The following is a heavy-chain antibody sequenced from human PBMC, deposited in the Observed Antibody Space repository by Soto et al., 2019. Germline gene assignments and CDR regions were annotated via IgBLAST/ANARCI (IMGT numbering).Heavy chain of an antibody. Sequence: PSETLSLTCTVSGGSISSYYWSWIRQPPGPGLERIGYIYYSGRTSSNPSLKIRVTISVDTSKNQSSLKLSSVTAEATAVSYCERDLGSSYFYYLDVWGQGTTVTVAS. J-gene: IGHJ6*03. CDR2: IYYSGRT. D-gene: IGHD1-26*01. CDR1: GGSISSYY. CDR3: ERDLGSSYFYYLDV. V-gene: IGHV4-59*01.